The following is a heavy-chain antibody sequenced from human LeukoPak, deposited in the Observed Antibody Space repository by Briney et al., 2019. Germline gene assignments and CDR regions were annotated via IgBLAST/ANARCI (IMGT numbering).Heavy chain of an antibody. CDR3: TRGPLPAPGIADY. V-gene: IGHV3-74*03. D-gene: IGHD2-2*01. CDR2: ISNDGSIT. Sequence: GGSLRLSCAASGFNFITAAMTWVRQAPGKGLVWVSGISNDGSITEYTDSVKGRFTISRDNDKKTVYLQMNSLRAEDTAVYYCTRGPLPAPGIADYWGQGTLVTVSS. CDR1: GFNFITAA. J-gene: IGHJ4*02.